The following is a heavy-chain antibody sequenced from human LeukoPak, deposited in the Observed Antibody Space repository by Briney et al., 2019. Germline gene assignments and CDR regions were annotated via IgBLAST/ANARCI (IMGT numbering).Heavy chain of an antibody. CDR2: IYYSGST. CDR3: ARHNQWLVPCDY. Sequence: SETLSLTCTVSGGSISSSSYYWGWIRQPPGKGLEWIGSIYYSGSTYYNPSLKSRVTISVDTSKNQFSLKLSSVTAADTAVYYCARHNQWLVPCDYWGQGILVTVSS. CDR1: GGSISSSSYY. J-gene: IGHJ4*02. D-gene: IGHD6-19*01. V-gene: IGHV4-39*01.